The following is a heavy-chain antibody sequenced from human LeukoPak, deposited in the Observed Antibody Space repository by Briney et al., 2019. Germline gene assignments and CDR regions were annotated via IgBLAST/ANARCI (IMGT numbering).Heavy chain of an antibody. CDR2: INPSGGST. CDR3: ARAGGGWHRGFDY. D-gene: IGHD6-19*01. J-gene: IGHJ4*02. Sequence: ASVTVSCKSSGYTFTSYYMHWVRQAPGQGLERMGIINPSGGSTSYAQKFQGRVTMTRDTSTSTVYMELSSLRSEDTAVYYCARAGGGWHRGFDYWGQGTLVTVSS. CDR1: GYTFTSYY. V-gene: IGHV1-46*01.